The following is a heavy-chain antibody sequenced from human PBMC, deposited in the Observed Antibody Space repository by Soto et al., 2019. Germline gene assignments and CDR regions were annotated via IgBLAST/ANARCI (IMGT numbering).Heavy chain of an antibody. V-gene: IGHV3-23*01. CDR3: ARRYCGRGANCEFGPPAFAY. Sequence: GGSLRLSCAASGFTFSNYDMSWVRQAPGKGLEWVSSISSSGSSTYYADSVEGRFTISRDNPKNTLYLQISSLIPSDTAVYYCARRYCGRGANCEFGPPAFAYWGQGNLVT. D-gene: IGHD2-2*01. CDR2: ISSSGSST. J-gene: IGHJ4*02. CDR1: GFTFSNYD.